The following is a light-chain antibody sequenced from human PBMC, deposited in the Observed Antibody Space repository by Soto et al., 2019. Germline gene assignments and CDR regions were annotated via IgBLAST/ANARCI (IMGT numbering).Light chain of an antibody. V-gene: IGKV4-1*01. CDR1: QSVLSSSNNKNY. CDR2: WAS. Sequence: DIVMTQSPDSLAVSLGERATINCKSSQSVLSSSNNKNYLAWYQQKPGQTPKLVIHWASTRESGVPDRFGGSGSGTEFTLTISSLQAEDVAVYYCQQYYSTPLTFGGGNKVEIK. J-gene: IGKJ4*01. CDR3: QQYYSTPLT.